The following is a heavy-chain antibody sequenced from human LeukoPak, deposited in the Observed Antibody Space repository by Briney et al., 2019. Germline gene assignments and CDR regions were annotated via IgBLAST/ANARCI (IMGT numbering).Heavy chain of an antibody. Sequence: SETLSLTCAVYGGSFSDYYWSWIRQPPGKGLEWIGEINHSGSTNYNPSLKSRVTISVDTSKNQFSLKLCSVTAADTAVYYCARSGCSGGSCRRNFDYWGQGTLVTVSS. J-gene: IGHJ4*02. V-gene: IGHV4-34*01. D-gene: IGHD2-15*01. CDR1: GGSFSDYY. CDR2: INHSGST. CDR3: ARSGCSGGSCRRNFDY.